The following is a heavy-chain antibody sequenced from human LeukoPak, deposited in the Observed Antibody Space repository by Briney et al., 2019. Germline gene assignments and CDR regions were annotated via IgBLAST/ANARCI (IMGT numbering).Heavy chain of an antibody. CDR1: GGTFSGYY. CDR3: ARGDCSSTSCPTPYDYYGMDV. V-gene: IGHV4-34*01. Sequence: SETLSLTCAVYGGTFSGYYWSWIRQPPGKGLEWMGEINHSGSTNYNPSLKSRVTISVDTSKNQFSLKLSSVTAADTAVYYCARGDCSSTSCPTPYDYYGMDVWGQGTTVTVSS. CDR2: INHSGST. D-gene: IGHD2-2*01. J-gene: IGHJ6*02.